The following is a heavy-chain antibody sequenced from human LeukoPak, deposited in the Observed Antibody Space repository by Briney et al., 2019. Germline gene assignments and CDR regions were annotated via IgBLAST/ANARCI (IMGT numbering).Heavy chain of an antibody. CDR1: GFTFSNYW. CDR2: INSDGRST. V-gene: IGHV3-74*01. Sequence: GGSLRLSCAASGFTFSNYWMHWVRHAPGKGLVWVSRINSDGRSTSYADSVKGRFTISRDNAKNTLYLQMNSLRAEDTAVYYCTTDDGDWVDNWGQGTLVTVSS. J-gene: IGHJ5*02. CDR3: TTDDGDWVDN. D-gene: IGHD4-17*01.